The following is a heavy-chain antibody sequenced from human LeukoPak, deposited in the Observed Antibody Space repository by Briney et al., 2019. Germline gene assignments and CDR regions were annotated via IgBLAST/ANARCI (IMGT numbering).Heavy chain of an antibody. CDR3: ARDPRYYYGSGSYYLTPAHDAFDI. J-gene: IGHJ3*02. V-gene: IGHV7-4-1*02. CDR2: INTNTGNP. CDR1: GYTFTSYA. Sequence: ASVKVSCKASGYTFTSYAMNWVRQAPGQGLEWMGWINTNTGNPTYAQGFTGRFVFSLDTSVSTAYLQISSLKAEDTAVYYCARDPRYYYGSGSYYLTPAHDAFDIWGQGTMVTVSS. D-gene: IGHD3-10*01.